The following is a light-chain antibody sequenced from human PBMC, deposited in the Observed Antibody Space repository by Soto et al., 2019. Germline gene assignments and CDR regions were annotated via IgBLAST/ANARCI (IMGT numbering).Light chain of an antibody. CDR2: GAS. CDR1: QSVTSTY. CDR3: QQRSSWPIT. Sequence: NLLTQYPGTLSFSPGERATLSCGASQSVTSTYLGRCQQKPGQAPRLLIYGASNRATGIPARLSGSGSGTDFTLTISSLEPEDFAVYYCQQRSSWPITFGQGTRLEIK. V-gene: IGKV3-11*01. J-gene: IGKJ5*01.